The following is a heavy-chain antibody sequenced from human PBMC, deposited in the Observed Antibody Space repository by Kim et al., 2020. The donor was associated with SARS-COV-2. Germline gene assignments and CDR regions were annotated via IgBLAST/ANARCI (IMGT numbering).Heavy chain of an antibody. CDR1: GYSFTSFG. V-gene: IGHV1-18*01. D-gene: IGHD6-6*01. CDR3: ARVPPQLVSYWFNP. J-gene: IGHJ5*02. CDR2: ISAYNGNT. Sequence: ASVKVSCKASGYSFTSFGISWVRQAPGQGLEWLGWISAYNGNTNYAQKLQGRVTMTTDTSTSTAYMELRSLRPDDTAVDYCARVPPQLVSYWFNPWGQGT.